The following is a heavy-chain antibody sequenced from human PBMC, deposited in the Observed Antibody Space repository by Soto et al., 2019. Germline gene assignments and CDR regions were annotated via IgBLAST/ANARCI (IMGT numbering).Heavy chain of an antibody. Sequence: GGCLSLACAASGFTFSGSAMHWVRQASGKGLEWVGRIRSKANSYATAYVASVKGRFTISRDDSKNTAYLQMNSLKTEDTAVYYCTSLTVVTVGVAFDIWGQGTMVTVSS. V-gene: IGHV3-73*01. CDR1: GFTFSGSA. D-gene: IGHD2-15*01. J-gene: IGHJ3*02. CDR2: IRSKANSYAT. CDR3: TSLTVVTVGVAFDI.